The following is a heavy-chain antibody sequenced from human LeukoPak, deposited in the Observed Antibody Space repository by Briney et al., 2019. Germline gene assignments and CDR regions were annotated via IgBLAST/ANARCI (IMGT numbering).Heavy chain of an antibody. D-gene: IGHD6-13*01. CDR3: ARQGPPAAAGTLGWFDP. Sequence: SETLSLTCTVSGGSFSSHYWSWIRQPPGKGLEWIGYISYIGSTNYNPSLKSRVTISVDTSKNQFSLKLSSVTAADTAVYYCARQGPPAAAGTLGWFDPWGQGTLVTVSS. CDR1: GGSFSSHY. J-gene: IGHJ5*02. CDR2: ISYIGST. V-gene: IGHV4-59*08.